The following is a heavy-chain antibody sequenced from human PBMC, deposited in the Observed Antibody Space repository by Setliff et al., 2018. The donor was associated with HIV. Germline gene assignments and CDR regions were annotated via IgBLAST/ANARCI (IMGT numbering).Heavy chain of an antibody. CDR2: ISAYNGNT. D-gene: IGHD3-3*01. J-gene: IGHJ4*02. CDR1: GYTFTSYG. CDR3: ARDHLADYYFDY. V-gene: IGHV1-18*01. Sequence: ASVKVSCKASGYTFTSYGISWVRQASGQGLEWMGWISAYNGNTDYAQELQGRITLTTDTSTSTAYMELRSLRSDDTAVYYCARDHLADYYFDYWGQGTLVTVSS.